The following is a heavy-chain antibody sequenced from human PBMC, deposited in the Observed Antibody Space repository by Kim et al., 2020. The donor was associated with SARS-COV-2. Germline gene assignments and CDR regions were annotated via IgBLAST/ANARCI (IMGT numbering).Heavy chain of an antibody. CDR1: GGSISSNSYY. J-gene: IGHJ3*02. CDR2: FYYSGST. Sequence: SETLSLTCTVSGGSISSNSYYWGWIRQPPGKGLEWIGNFYYSGSTYYNPSLKSRVTISVDASRNQFSLNLNSVTAADTAVYYCARLLFWYSSDWRPDAFDSWGQGTMVTVSS. CDR3: ARLLFWYSSDWRPDAFDS. V-gene: IGHV4-39*01. D-gene: IGHD6-19*01.